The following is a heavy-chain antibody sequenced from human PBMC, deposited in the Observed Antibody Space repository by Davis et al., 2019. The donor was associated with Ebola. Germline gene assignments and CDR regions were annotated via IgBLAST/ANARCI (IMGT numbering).Heavy chain of an antibody. CDR2: INHSGST. CDR1: GGSFSGYY. CDR3: ARDSGYGMDV. J-gene: IGHJ6*02. D-gene: IGHD1-26*01. V-gene: IGHV4-34*01. Sequence: SETLSLTCAVYGGSFSGYYWSWIRQPPGKGLEWIGEINHSGSTNYNPSLKSRVTISVDTSKKQFSLKLSSVTAADTAVYYCARDSGYGMDVWGQGTTVTVSS.